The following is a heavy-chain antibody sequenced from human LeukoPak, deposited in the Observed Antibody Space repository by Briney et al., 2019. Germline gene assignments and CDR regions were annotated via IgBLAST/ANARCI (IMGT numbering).Heavy chain of an antibody. CDR1: GFTFRNYG. V-gene: IGHV3-30*02. J-gene: IGHJ5*02. Sequence: RGSLRLSCAASGFTFRNYGMHWVRQAPGKGLQWVAFIRYDESNKYYADSVKGRFTISRDNSKNTLYLQMNSLRVEDTAVYYCAKDYGISGTGGAWLDPWGQGTLVTVSS. CDR2: IRYDESNK. D-gene: IGHD1-20*01. CDR3: AKDYGISGTGGAWLDP.